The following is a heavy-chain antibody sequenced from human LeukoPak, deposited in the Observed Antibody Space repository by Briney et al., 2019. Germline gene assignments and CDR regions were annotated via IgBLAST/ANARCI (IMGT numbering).Heavy chain of an antibody. J-gene: IGHJ4*02. CDR2: IYISGST. Sequence: SETLSLTCTVSGGSLSSYYWSWIRQPAGKGLEWIGGIYISGSTNYNPSLKSRVTISIDTSKNQFSLKLNSVTAADTAVYYCARDRGYSYAFDYWGQGTLVTVSS. CDR1: GGSLSSYY. D-gene: IGHD5-18*01. V-gene: IGHV4-4*07. CDR3: ARDRGYSYAFDY.